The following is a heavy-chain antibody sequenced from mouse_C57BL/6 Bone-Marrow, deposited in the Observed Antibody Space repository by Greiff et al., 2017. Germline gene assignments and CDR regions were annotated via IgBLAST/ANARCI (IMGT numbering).Heavy chain of an antibody. Sequence: EVQLLESGGELVKPGGSVKLSCDASGFTFSDAWMHWVNQCPGQGLEWVGEIRHTANDPATYYAESVKGRFTTSREESKSSVYPQMNCSIAEYTGNYYCSGYYGAYWGQGTLVTVSA. D-gene: IGHD1-1*01. CDR3: SGYYGAY. CDR1: GFTFSDAW. J-gene: IGHJ3*01. CDR2: IRHTANDPAT. V-gene: IGHV6-6*01.